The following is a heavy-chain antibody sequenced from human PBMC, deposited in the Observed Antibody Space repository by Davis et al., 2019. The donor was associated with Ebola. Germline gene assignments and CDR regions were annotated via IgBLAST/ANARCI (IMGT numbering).Heavy chain of an antibody. D-gene: IGHD3-10*01. CDR1: GFTFSSYG. J-gene: IGHJ4*02. CDR2: ISYDGSNK. Sequence: PGGSLRLSCAASGFTFSSYGMHWVRQAPGKGLEWVAVISYDGSNKYYADSVKGRFTISRDNSKNTRYLQMNSLRAEDTAVYYCAKEFLYQDGSGSYYTPGGFDYWGQGTLVTVSS. CDR3: AKEFLYQDGSGSYYTPGGFDY. V-gene: IGHV3-30*18.